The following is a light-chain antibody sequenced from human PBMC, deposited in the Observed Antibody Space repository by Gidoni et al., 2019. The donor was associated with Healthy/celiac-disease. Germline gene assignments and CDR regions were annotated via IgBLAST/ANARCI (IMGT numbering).Light chain of an antibody. CDR2: EDS. Sequence: SYELTQPPSVSVSPGQTARITCSGDALPKKYAYWYQQKSGQAPVLVIYEDSKRPSGIPERFSGSSSWTMSTLTISGAKVEDDADYYCYSTDSSGNHRGVFGTGTKVPVL. CDR1: ALPKKY. J-gene: IGLJ1*01. V-gene: IGLV3-10*01. CDR3: YSTDSSGNHRGV.